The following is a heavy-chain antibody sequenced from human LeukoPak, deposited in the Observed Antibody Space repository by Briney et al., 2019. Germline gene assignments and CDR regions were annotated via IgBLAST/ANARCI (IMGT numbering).Heavy chain of an antibody. CDR2: IYSGGST. CDR1: GFTVNSNH. D-gene: IGHD3-22*01. Sequence: PGGSLRLSCAASGFTVNSNHMSWVRQAPGKGLEWVSVIYSGGSTHYADSVKGRFTISRDNSKNTLYLQMNSLRAEDTAVYYCARGYDSSGYYSAEYFQHWGQGTLVTVSS. V-gene: IGHV3-66*02. J-gene: IGHJ1*01. CDR3: ARGYDSSGYYSAEYFQH.